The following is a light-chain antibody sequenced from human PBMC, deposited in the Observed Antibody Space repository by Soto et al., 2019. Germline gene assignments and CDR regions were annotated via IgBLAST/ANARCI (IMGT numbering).Light chain of an antibody. CDR3: QQYNNWPRT. J-gene: IGKJ1*01. Sequence: EIVMTQSPATLSVSPGERATLSCRASQSVSGNLSWYQQKPGQAPRLLIYVASTRATGIPARFSGSGSGTEFTLTISSLQYEDFAVYYCQQYNNWPRTFGQGTKVEIK. CDR1: QSVSGN. CDR2: VAS. V-gene: IGKV3-15*01.